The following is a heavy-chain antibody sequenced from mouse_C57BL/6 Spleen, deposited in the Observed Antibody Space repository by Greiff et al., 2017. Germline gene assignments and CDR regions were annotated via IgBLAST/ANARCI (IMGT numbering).Heavy chain of an antibody. CDR3: ARDWYYFDY. D-gene: IGHD4-1*01. CDR2: IHPNSGSP. Sequence: QVQLQQPGAELVKPGASVKLSCKASGYTFTSYWMHWVKQRPGQGLVWIGMIHPNSGSPNYNAKFKSKATLTVDKSSSTAYMQLSSLTSEDSAVYYCARDWYYFDYWGQGTTLTVSS. V-gene: IGHV1-64*01. CDR1: GYTFTSYW. J-gene: IGHJ2*01.